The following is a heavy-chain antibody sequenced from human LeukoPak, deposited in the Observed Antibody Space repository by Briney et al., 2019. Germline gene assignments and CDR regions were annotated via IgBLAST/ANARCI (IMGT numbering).Heavy chain of an antibody. D-gene: IGHD6-19*01. CDR1: GYTFTSYY. V-gene: IGHV1-46*01. Sequence: ASVKVSCKASGYTFTSYYMHWVRQARGQGLEWVGIINTSGGSTSYAQKFQGRVTMTRDTSTSTVYMELTSLRSEDTAVYYCAVGGSGWSRSFDYWGQGTLVTVSS. CDR3: AVGGSGWSRSFDY. CDR2: INTSGGST. J-gene: IGHJ4*02.